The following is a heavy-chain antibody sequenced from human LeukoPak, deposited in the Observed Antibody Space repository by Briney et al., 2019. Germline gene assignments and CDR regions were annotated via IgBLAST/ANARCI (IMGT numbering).Heavy chain of an antibody. CDR3: ARADSSGYHTQRSAFDY. D-gene: IGHD3-22*01. V-gene: IGHV1-69*02. J-gene: IGHJ4*02. CDR2: IIPILGIA. Sequence: SVKVSCKASGGTFSSYTISWVRQAPGQGLEWMGRIIPILGIANYAQKFQGRVTITADKSTSTAYMELSSLRSEDTAVYYCARADSSGYHTQRSAFDYWGQGTLVTVSS. CDR1: GGTFSSYT.